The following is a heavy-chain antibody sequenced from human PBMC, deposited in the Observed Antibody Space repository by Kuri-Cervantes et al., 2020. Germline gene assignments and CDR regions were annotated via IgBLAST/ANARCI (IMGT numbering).Heavy chain of an antibody. Sequence: GESLKISCAASGFTFSSYWMSWVRQAPGKGLEWVGSISGGGISTYYADSVKGRFTISRDNSKSTLYLQMNSLRAEDTAVYYCAKVRPSETYYGAFDFWGQGTVVTVSS. CDR2: ISGGGIST. D-gene: IGHD3-16*01. CDR1: GFTFSSYW. CDR3: AKVRPSETYYGAFDF. J-gene: IGHJ3*01. V-gene: IGHV3-23*01.